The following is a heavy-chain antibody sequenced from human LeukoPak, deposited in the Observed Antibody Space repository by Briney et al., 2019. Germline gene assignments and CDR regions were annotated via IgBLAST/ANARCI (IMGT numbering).Heavy chain of an antibody. Sequence: PSETLSLTCTVSGDSMNSYYWSWIRQPPGKGLEWIGYIDDSGSTNYNPSLKSRVTISVDTSKNQFSLKLRSVTAADTAVYCCARDIASGSGKYYFDSWGQGTLVTVSS. J-gene: IGHJ4*02. CDR2: IDDSGST. V-gene: IGHV4-59*01. D-gene: IGHD3-10*01. CDR1: GDSMNSYY. CDR3: ARDIASGSGKYYFDS.